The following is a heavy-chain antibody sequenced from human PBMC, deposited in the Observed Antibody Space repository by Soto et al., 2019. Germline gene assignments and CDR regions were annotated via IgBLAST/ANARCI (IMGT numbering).Heavy chain of an antibody. D-gene: IGHD3-22*01. V-gene: IGHV3-23*01. CDR2: TSGSGGST. CDR1: GFTFCSNA. CDR3: AKDSDDSSGYYGY. Sequence: GGSLRLSCAASGFTFCSNAMSWARQAPGKGLEWDSATSGSGGSTYYADSVKGRFTISRGNSKNTPYLQMNSLRAEDTAVYYCAKDSDDSSGYYGYWGQGTLVTVSS. J-gene: IGHJ4*02.